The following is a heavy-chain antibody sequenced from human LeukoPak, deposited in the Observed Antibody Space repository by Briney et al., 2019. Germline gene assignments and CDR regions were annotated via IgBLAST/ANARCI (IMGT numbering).Heavy chain of an antibody. V-gene: IGHV4-39*01. CDR2: IYYSGST. D-gene: IGHD5-12*01. J-gene: IGHJ4*02. Sequence: SEALSLTCTVSGGSISSSNYYWGWIRQPPGKGLEWIGSIYYSGSTYYNPSPKSRVTISVDTSKNQFSLKLSSVTAADTAVYYCARQKMVATYTPQIDYWGQGTLVTVSS. CDR3: ARQKMVATYTPQIDY. CDR1: GGSISSSNYY.